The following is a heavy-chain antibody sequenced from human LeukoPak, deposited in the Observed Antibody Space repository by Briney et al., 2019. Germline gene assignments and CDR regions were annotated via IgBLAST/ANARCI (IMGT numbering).Heavy chain of an antibody. D-gene: IGHD3-9*01. CDR3: ARGGDSGYLWNAFDI. CDR1: GFTFRTCE. V-gene: IGHV3-48*03. CDR2: ISSSGTNM. Sequence: PGGSLRLSCAASGFTFRTCEMNWVRQTPGKGLEWIAFISSSGTNMYYADSVKGRFTISRDNAKNSLYLQMDSLRAEDTTVYYCARGGDSGYLWNAFDIWGQGTMVTVSS. J-gene: IGHJ3*02.